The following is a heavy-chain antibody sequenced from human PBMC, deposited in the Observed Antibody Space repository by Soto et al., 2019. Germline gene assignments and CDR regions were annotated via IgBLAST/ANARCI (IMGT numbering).Heavy chain of an antibody. CDR3: ARLDIVVVPAAINPFDI. Sequence: SETLSLTXAVYGGSFSGYYWSWIRQPPGKGLEWIGEINHSGSTNYNPSLKSRVTISVDTSKNQFSLKLSSVTAADTAVYYCARLDIVVVPAAINPFDIWGQGTMVTVSS. D-gene: IGHD2-2*01. J-gene: IGHJ3*02. V-gene: IGHV4-34*01. CDR1: GGSFSGYY. CDR2: INHSGST.